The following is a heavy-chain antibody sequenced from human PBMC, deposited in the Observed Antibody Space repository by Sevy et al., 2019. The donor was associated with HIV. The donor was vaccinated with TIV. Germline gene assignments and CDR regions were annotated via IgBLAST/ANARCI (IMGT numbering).Heavy chain of an antibody. Sequence: GGCLRLSCVASGFTFSSYTMNWVRQAPGKGLERVSSISSSSSYIFYADSVKGRFTISRYNAKNSLYLQMNSLRDEDTAVYYCARGGCTSSSCYLFDYWGQGTLVIVSS. CDR1: GFTFSSYT. D-gene: IGHD2-2*01. V-gene: IGHV3-21*01. CDR3: ARGGCTSSSCYLFDY. CDR2: ISSSSSYI. J-gene: IGHJ4*02.